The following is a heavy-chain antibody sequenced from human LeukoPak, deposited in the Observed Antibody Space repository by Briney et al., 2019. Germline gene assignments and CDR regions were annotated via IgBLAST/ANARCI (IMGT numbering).Heavy chain of an antibody. CDR2: ISSSSSYI. CDR1: GFTFSRYS. V-gene: IGHV3-21*01. Sequence: GGSLRLSCAASGFTFSRYSMNWVRQAPGKGLEWVSSISSSSSYIYFADSMKGRFTISRDNAKNSLSLQMNSLRAEDTAGYYCARDYYGGDYFDYWGQGTLVTVSS. CDR3: ARDYYGGDYFDY. D-gene: IGHD3-10*01. J-gene: IGHJ4*02.